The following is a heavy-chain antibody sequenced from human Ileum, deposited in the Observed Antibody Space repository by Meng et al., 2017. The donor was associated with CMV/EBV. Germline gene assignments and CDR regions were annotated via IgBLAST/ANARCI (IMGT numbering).Heavy chain of an antibody. CDR2: INTNAGNP. CDR1: GYNFTSNS. J-gene: IGHJ4*02. CDR3: ARDGLSGRYFDY. V-gene: IGHV7-4-1*02. D-gene: IGHD1-26*01. Sequence: CNASGYNFTSNSIVWVRQAPGRGPEWMGWINTNAGNPTYAQGFTGRFVFSLDTSVSTTYLQISSLKAGDTAVYYCARDGLSGRYFDYWGQGTLVTVSS.